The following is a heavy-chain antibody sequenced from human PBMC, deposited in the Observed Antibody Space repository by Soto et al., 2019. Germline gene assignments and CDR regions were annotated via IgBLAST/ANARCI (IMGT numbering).Heavy chain of an antibody. CDR2: IYYSGST. CDR3: ARHTWSGDYGLKETSDY. Sequence: SETLSLTCTVSGGSISSYYWSWIRQPPGKGLEWIGYIYYSGSTNYNPSLKSRVTISVDTSKNQFSLKLSSVTAADTAVYYCARHTWSGDYGLKETSDYCGQGTLVPVSS. D-gene: IGHD4-17*01. CDR1: GGSISSYY. J-gene: IGHJ4*02. V-gene: IGHV4-59*08.